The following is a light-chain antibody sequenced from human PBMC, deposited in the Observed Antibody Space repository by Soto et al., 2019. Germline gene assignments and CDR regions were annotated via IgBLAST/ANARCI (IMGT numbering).Light chain of an antibody. V-gene: IGKV1-27*01. CDR2: AAS. CDR3: QKYDSAPRT. J-gene: IGKJ3*01. Sequence: DIQMTQSPSSLSASVGDRVTITCRASQGISNHLAWYQQKPGNVPKLLIYAASTLQSGVPSRFSGSGSGTDFTLTIGSLQPEDGATYYCQKYDSAPRTFGPGNKVDL. CDR1: QGISNH.